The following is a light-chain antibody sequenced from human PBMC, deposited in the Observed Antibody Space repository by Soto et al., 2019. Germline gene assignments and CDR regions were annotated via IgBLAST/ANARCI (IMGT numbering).Light chain of an antibody. Sequence: DIQMTQSPSSVSASVGDRVTITCRASQDIKNWLAWYQQKPGGAPKLLIYAASSVQSGVPSRFSGSGFGTDFTPTISSLQPEDFATYHCQQTSTFPRTFGGGTKVEI. V-gene: IGKV1-12*01. CDR3: QQTSTFPRT. CDR1: QDIKNW. J-gene: IGKJ4*01. CDR2: AAS.